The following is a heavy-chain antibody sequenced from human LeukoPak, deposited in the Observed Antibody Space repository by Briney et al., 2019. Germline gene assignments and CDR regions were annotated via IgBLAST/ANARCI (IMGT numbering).Heavy chain of an antibody. CDR3: ARDSGNYHYDMDV. Sequence: ASVKVSCKTSGYSFNSHHVHWVRQAPGQGLEWMGINFFHDGTTSNTQKFPGRLIMTRDTSTSTVYMELSSLRSEDTAVYYCARDSGNYHYDMDVWGQGTTVIVSS. CDR2: NFFHDGTT. D-gene: IGHD3-10*01. V-gene: IGHV1-46*02. J-gene: IGHJ6*02. CDR1: GYSFNSHH.